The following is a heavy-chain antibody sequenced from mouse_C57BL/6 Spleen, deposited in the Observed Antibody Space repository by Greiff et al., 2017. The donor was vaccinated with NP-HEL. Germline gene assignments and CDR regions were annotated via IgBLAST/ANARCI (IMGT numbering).Heavy chain of an antibody. CDR2: IDPENGDT. D-gene: IGHD2-2*01. CDR1: GFNIKDDY. J-gene: IGHJ2*01. CDR3: TRGMGYPYYFDY. V-gene: IGHV14-4*01. Sequence: VHVKQSGAELVRPGASVKLSCTASGFNIKDDYMHWVKQRPEQGLEWIGWIDPENGDTEYASKFQGKATITADTSSNTAYLQLSSLTSEDTAVYYCTRGMGYPYYFDYWGQGTTLTVSS.